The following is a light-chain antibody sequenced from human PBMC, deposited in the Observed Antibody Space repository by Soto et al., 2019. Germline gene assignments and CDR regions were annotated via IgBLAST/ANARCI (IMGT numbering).Light chain of an antibody. Sequence: DIQMTQSPSSLSASVGDRVTITCRASQTITNYLNWYQQQSGKAPKLLIYATDTLQSGVPSRFSGSGSGTDYTLTISSLQPEDFATYSCQQSYNTPQTFGQGTKVDLK. J-gene: IGKJ1*01. CDR1: QTITNY. CDR3: QQSYNTPQT. CDR2: ATD. V-gene: IGKV1-39*01.